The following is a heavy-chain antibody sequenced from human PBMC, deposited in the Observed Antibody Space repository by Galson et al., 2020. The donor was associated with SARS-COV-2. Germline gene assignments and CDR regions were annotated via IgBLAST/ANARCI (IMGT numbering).Heavy chain of an antibody. V-gene: IGHV3-7*04. J-gene: IGHJ4*02. CDR2: IKYDGSEK. CDR3: ARDVHAYSYGFFGSFHY. CDR1: GFTFSTYW. Sequence: QAGGSLRLSCAASGFTFSTYWMSWVRQAPGKGLERVASIKYDGSEKYYVDSVRGRFTISRDQATSSLYLQLDSLRAEDTAVYFCARDVHAYSYGFFGSFHYWGQGTLVTVSS. D-gene: IGHD5-18*01.